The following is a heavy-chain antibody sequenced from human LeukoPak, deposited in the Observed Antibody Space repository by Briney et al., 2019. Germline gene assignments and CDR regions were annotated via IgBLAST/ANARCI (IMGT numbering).Heavy chain of an antibody. CDR3: ARAVNWNYDAFDI. CDR2: IYYSGNT. CDR1: GGSISSYY. V-gene: IGHV4-59*12. J-gene: IGHJ3*02. Sequence: KPSETLSLTCTVSGGSISSYYWSWIRQPPGKGLEWIGYIYYSGNTNYNPSLKSRVTISVDRSKNQFSLKLSSVTAADTAVYYCARAVNWNYDAFDIWGQGTMVTVSS. D-gene: IGHD1-7*01.